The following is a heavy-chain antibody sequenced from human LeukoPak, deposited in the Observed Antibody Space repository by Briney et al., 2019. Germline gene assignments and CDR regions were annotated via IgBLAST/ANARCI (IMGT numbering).Heavy chain of an antibody. CDR2: IRDDGGEI. J-gene: IGHJ4*02. Sequence: GGSLRLSCEASGFTFSSYWMSWVRQAPGKGLEWVANIRDDGGEIYYVDSVKGRFTISRDNAKNSLYLQMNSLRAEDTAVYYCARRDNYGGNSGFDYWGQGTLVTVSS. D-gene: IGHD4-23*01. CDR3: ARRDNYGGNSGFDY. V-gene: IGHV3-7*01. CDR1: GFTFSSYW.